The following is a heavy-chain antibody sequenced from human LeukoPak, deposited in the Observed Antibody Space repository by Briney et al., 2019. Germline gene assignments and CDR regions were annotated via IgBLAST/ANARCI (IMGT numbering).Heavy chain of an antibody. CDR2: IRYDGSNK. Sequence: GGSLRLSCAASGFTFSSYGMHWVRQAPGKGLEWVAFIRYDGSNKYYADSVKGRFTISRDNAKNSLYLQMNSLRAEDTAVYYCARWTPGVPAAIRAHDAFDIWGQGTMVTVSS. CDR3: ARWTPGVPAAIRAHDAFDI. CDR1: GFTFSSYG. V-gene: IGHV3-30*02. D-gene: IGHD2-2*02. J-gene: IGHJ3*02.